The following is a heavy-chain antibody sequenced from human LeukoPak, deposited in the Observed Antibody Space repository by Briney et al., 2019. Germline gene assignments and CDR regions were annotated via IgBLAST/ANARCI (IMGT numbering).Heavy chain of an antibody. D-gene: IGHD3-10*01. CDR3: AREGLLEITMVRGVIMTANYFDY. Sequence: ASVKVSCKASGYTFIGYYMHWVRQAPGQGLEWMGWINPKHGDTNYAQKFQDRVSMTRDTSISTAYMHLSRLRSADTAVYYCAREGLLEITMVRGVIMTANYFDYWGQGTLVTVSS. V-gene: IGHV1-2*02. J-gene: IGHJ4*02. CDR1: GYTFIGYY. CDR2: INPKHGDT.